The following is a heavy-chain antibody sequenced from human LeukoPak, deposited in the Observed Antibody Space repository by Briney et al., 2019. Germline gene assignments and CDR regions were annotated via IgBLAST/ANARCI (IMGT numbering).Heavy chain of an antibody. CDR1: GYTLTELS. V-gene: IGHV1-24*01. CDR2: FDPEDGET. Sequence: ASVKVSCKVSGYTLTELSMHWVRQAPGKGLEWMGGFDPEDGETIYAQKFQGRVTMTEDTSTDTAYMELSSLRSEDTAVYYCATVVAATPVSTYYFDYWGQGTLVTVSS. D-gene: IGHD2-15*01. CDR3: ATVVAATPVSTYYFDY. J-gene: IGHJ4*02.